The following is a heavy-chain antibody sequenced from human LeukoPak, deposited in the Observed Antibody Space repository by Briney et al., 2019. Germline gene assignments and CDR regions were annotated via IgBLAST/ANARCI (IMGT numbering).Heavy chain of an antibody. Sequence: GGSLRLSCAASGFTFSSYWMSWVRQAPGKGLEWVANIKQDGSEKYCVDSVKGRFTISRDNAKNTLYLQMSTLRDEDTAIYYCATGSGHYYDRWGQGTLVTVSS. V-gene: IGHV3-7*03. CDR1: GFTFSSYW. CDR2: IKQDGSEK. D-gene: IGHD3-3*01. CDR3: ATGSGHYYDR. J-gene: IGHJ4*02.